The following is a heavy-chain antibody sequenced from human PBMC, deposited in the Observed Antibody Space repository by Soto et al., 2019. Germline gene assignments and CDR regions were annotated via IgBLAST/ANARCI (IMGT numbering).Heavy chain of an antibody. V-gene: IGHV4-59*03. D-gene: IGHD2-2*01. CDR3: VSSRSAIYGDALDV. Sequence: SETLSLTCSVSGGSISSYFRNWLRRPPGKGLEWIGYIYDDGTTDYNPSLKSRVTILLDMSKNQFSLKLSSVTAADTAVYYCVSSRSAIYGDALDVWGQGTMVTV. CDR1: GGSISSYF. CDR2: IYDDGTT. J-gene: IGHJ3*01.